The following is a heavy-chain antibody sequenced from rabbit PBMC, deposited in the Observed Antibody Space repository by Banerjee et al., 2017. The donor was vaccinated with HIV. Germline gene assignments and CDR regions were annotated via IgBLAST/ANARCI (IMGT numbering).Heavy chain of an antibody. CDR1: GFSFSSGYD. CDR2: IWTGSSGGT. Sequence: QGQLEESGGDLVKPEGSLTLTCTASGFSFSSGYDMCWVRQAPGKGLEWIACIWTGSSGGTWYARWAKGRFTISKTSSTTVTLQMTGLTAADTATYFCASHADRSWWFTRLDLWGQGTLVTVS. J-gene: IGHJ3*01. CDR3: ASHADRSWWFTRLDL. D-gene: IGHD4-2*01. V-gene: IGHV1S45*01.